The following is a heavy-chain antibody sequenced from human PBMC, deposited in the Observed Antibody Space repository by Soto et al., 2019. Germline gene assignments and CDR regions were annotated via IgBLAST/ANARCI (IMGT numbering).Heavy chain of an antibody. D-gene: IGHD2-15*01. J-gene: IGHJ3*02. CDR3: ARHSLVVVVAASGNAFDI. V-gene: IGHV4-59*08. CDR1: GGSISSYY. Sequence: SETLSLTCTVSGGSISSYYWSWIRQPPGKGLEWIGYIYYSGSTKYNPSLKSRVTISVDTSKNQFSLNLSSVTAADTAVYYCARHSLVVVVAASGNAFDIWGQGTMVTVSS. CDR2: IYYSGST.